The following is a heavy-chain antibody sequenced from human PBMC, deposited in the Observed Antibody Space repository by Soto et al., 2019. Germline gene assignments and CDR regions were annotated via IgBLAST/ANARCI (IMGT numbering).Heavy chain of an antibody. CDR1: GFTFSTYG. Sequence: QVQLVESGGGVVQPGRSLRLSCAASGFTFSTYGMHWVRQAPGKGLEWVAIISYDGRNKYYADSVKGRFTISRDNSKNTLYLQMNSLRAEDTAVYYCAREHVAYCGGDCYAFDYWGQGTLVTVSS. J-gene: IGHJ4*02. D-gene: IGHD2-21*02. V-gene: IGHV3-30*03. CDR3: AREHVAYCGGDCYAFDY. CDR2: ISYDGRNK.